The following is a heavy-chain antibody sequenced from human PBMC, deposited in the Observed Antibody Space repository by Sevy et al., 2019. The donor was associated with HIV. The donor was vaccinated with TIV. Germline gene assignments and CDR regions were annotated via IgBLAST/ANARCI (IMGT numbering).Heavy chain of an antibody. Sequence: ASVKVSCKASGYTFTSYDINWVRQATGQGLEWMGWMNPNSGNTGYAQKFQGRVTMTRNTSISTAYMGLSGLRSEDTAVYYCAGGRLTGIGFDYWGQGTLVTVSS. V-gene: IGHV1-8*01. CDR3: AGGRLTGIGFDY. CDR1: GYTFTSYD. J-gene: IGHJ4*02. D-gene: IGHD7-27*01. CDR2: MNPNSGNT.